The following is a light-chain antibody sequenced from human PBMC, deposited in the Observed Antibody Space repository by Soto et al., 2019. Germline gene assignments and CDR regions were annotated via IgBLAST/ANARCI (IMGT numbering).Light chain of an antibody. Sequence: EIVLTQSPATLSLSPGERATLSCRASQSVSSYLAWYQQKPGQAPRLLIYDASNMATGIPARFSGSGSGTDLTLHIRRMEHEDFAVYYCQQYGCSTRKFSKGTKGDIK. CDR1: QSVSSY. V-gene: IGKV3-11*01. CDR2: DAS. CDR3: QQYGCSTRK. J-gene: IGKJ1*01.